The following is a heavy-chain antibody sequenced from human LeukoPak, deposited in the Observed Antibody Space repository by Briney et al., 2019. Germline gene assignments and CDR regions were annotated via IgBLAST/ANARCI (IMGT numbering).Heavy chain of an antibody. V-gene: IGHV3-13*01. CDR2: IGTAGDT. Sequence: GGSLRLSCAASGFTFSSYDMHWVRQATGKGLEWVSAIGTAGDTYYPGSVKGRFTISRESAKNSLYLQMNSLRAGDTAVYYCARGRLAYCGGDCYLNDAFDIWGQGTMVTVSS. CDR3: ARGRLAYCGGDCYLNDAFDI. D-gene: IGHD2-21*02. J-gene: IGHJ3*02. CDR1: GFTFSSYD.